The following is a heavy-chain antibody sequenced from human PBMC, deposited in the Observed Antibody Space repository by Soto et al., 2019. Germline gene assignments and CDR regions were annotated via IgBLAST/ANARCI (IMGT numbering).Heavy chain of an antibody. J-gene: IGHJ4*02. Sequence: QVQLQESGPGLVKPSETLSLTCTVSGGSISSYYWSWIRQPPGKGLEWIGYIYYSGSTNYNPSLKSRVTISVDTSKNQFSPKLSSVTAADTAVYYCARGVGNCSGGSCYPGVHHFDYWGQGTLVTVSS. CDR2: IYYSGST. CDR1: GGSISSYY. CDR3: ARGVGNCSGGSCYPGVHHFDY. D-gene: IGHD2-15*01. V-gene: IGHV4-59*01.